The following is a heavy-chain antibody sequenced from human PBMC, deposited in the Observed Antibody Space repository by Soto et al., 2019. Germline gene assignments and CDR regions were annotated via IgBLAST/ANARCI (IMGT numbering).Heavy chain of an antibody. Sequence: EVQLLESGGGLVQPGGSLRLSCAAPGFTFSNYAMNWVRQAPGKGLEWVSVISGSGGSTYYADSVKGRFTISRDNSKNTLYPQMTSLRGEDTAVYYCARRSSGWYFDYWGQGTLVTVSS. D-gene: IGHD6-19*01. CDR3: ARRSSGWYFDY. J-gene: IGHJ4*02. V-gene: IGHV3-23*01. CDR1: GFTFSNYA. CDR2: ISGSGGST.